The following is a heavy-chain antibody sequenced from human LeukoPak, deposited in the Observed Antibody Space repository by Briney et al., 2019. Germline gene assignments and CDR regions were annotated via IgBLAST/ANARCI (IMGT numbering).Heavy chain of an antibody. CDR2: IKNKGDGGTT. CDR1: GFTFSDAW. J-gene: IGHJ4*02. Sequence: GGSLRLSCAGSGFTFSDAWMSWVRQAPGQGLEWVGRIKNKGDGGTTDYSAPAKGRFTISRDDAKNMAYLQMSSLKIEDTGVYYCNTRGGIGYWGQGTLVTVSS. D-gene: IGHD3-10*01. V-gene: IGHV3-15*01. CDR3: NTRGGIGY.